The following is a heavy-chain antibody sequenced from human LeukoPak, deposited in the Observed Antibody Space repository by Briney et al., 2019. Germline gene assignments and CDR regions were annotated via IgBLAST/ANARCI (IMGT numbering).Heavy chain of an antibody. CDR1: GYTFTNYD. CDR2: IIPIFGTA. CDR3: ARDRVDDFWSGYKDYYYMDV. J-gene: IGHJ6*03. D-gene: IGHD3-3*01. V-gene: IGHV1-69*06. Sequence: GASVKVSCKASGYTFTNYDINWVRQAPGQGLEWMGGIIPIFGTANYAQKFQGRVTITADKSTSTAYMELSSLRSEDTAVYYCARDRVDDFWSGYKDYYYMDVWGKGTTVTVSS.